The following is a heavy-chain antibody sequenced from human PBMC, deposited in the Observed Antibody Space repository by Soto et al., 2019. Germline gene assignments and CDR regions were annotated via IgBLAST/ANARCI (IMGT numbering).Heavy chain of an antibody. CDR2: VFSSVSA. V-gene: IGHV4-4*07. CDR1: GVSVTSYT. J-gene: IGHJ4*02. CDR3: ARDGMTTGDT. Sequence: SVTLSLTCIVSGVSVTSYTWSWVRQPANKGLEWIGRVFSSVSATYNPSLKSRVSISMDTAENRISLKLDSVTAAHAGVYFCARDGMTTGDTWGPGTLVTVSS. D-gene: IGHD2-21*02.